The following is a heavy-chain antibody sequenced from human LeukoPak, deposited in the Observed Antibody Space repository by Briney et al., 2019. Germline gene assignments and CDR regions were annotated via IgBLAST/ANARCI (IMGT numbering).Heavy chain of an antibody. V-gene: IGHV3-48*03. Sequence: GGSLRLSCAASGFTFSSYEMNWVRQAPGKGLEWVSYISSSGSTIYYADSVKGRCTISRDNAKNSLYLQMNSLRAEDTAVYYCAELGITMIGGVWGKGTTVTISS. D-gene: IGHD3-10*02. CDR1: GFTFSSYE. J-gene: IGHJ6*04. CDR2: ISSSGSTI. CDR3: AELGITMIGGV.